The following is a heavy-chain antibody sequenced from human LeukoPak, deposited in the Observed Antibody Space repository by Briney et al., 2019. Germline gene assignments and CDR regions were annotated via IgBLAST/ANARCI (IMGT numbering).Heavy chain of an antibody. CDR2: ISGSGGST. CDR3: AKDSGSSSQFDY. CDR1: GFTVSSNY. J-gene: IGHJ4*02. V-gene: IGHV3-23*01. Sequence: GGSLRLSCAASGFTVSSNYMSWVRQAPGKGLEWVSAISGSGGSTYYADSVKGRFTISRDNSKNTLYLQMNSLRAEDTAVYYCAKDSGSSSQFDYWGQGTLVTVSS. D-gene: IGHD6-13*01.